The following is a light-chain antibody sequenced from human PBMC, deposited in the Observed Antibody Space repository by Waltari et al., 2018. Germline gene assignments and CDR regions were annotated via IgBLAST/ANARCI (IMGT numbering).Light chain of an antibody. V-gene: IGKV3-15*01. Sequence: EIVMTQSPDTLSVSSGERDTLSCTASQTVGSNLAWYQQKPGQAPRLLIYRASTRDTGIPPRFSGRGSGTEFTLTISSLQSEDVAVYYCQQYNDWPQTFGQGTKVEIK. CDR1: QTVGSN. CDR3: QQYNDWPQT. J-gene: IGKJ1*01. CDR2: RAS.